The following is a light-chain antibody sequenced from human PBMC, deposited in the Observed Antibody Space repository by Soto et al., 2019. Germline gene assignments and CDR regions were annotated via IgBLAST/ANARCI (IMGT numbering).Light chain of an antibody. Sequence: EIVMTQSASPLSVSPGERATLSCRASQSVSSNLAWYQQKPGQAPRLLIYEASNWATGIPDRFSGSGSGTDFTLTINRLEPEDFAVYYCQHYGSSLGTFGQGTRLEIK. CDR1: QSVSSN. CDR2: EAS. CDR3: QHYGSSLGT. V-gene: IGKV3-20*01. J-gene: IGKJ5*01.